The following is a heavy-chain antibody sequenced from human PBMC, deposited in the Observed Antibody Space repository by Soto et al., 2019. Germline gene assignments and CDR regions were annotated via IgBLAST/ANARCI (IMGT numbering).Heavy chain of an antibody. CDR3: SMDQGLGAGDLAL. V-gene: IGHV4-61*01. CDR1: GGSVRSGTYY. CDR2: IYRARP. D-gene: IGHD7-27*01. Sequence: QVQLQESGPGQVKPSETLFLTCTVSGGSVRSGTYYWIWSRQPAGKGLAWMGYIYRARPNYNPSLESRDTISVDTSRPQFSLMLSSVTAADTAVYYCSMDQGLGAGDLALWGRGTLVTVSS. J-gene: IGHJ2*01.